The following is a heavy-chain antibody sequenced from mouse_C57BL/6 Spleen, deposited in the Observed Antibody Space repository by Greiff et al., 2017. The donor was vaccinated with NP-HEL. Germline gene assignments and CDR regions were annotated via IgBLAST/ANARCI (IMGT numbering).Heavy chain of an antibody. CDR1: GYTFTDYN. D-gene: IGHD2-5*01. CDR3: ARRGGSNEAWFAY. CDR2: INPNNGGT. Sequence: EVQRVESGPELVKPGASVKIPCKASGYTFTDYNMDWVKQSHGKSLEWIGDINPNNGGTIYNQKFKGKATLTVDKSSSTAYMELRSLTSEDTAVYYCARRGGSNEAWFAYWGQGTLVTVSA. J-gene: IGHJ3*01. V-gene: IGHV1-18*01.